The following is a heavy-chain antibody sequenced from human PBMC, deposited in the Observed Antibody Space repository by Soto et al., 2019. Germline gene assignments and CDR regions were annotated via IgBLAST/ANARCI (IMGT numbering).Heavy chain of an antibody. J-gene: IGHJ4*02. V-gene: IGHV4-59*01. CDR2: IYYTGST. Sequence: SETLSRTCTVAGASISSYYWSWIRQPTGKGREWNGYIYYTGSTNYDPSLKSRVTISVDTSKTQFSLKLSSVTAADTAVYYCARAGVDTATVFNYWGQGTLVTVSS. CDR3: ARAGVDTATVFNY. D-gene: IGHD5-18*01. CDR1: GASISSYY.